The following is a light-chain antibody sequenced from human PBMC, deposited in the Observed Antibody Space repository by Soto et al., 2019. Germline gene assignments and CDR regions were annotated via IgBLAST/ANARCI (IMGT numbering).Light chain of an antibody. Sequence: VLTQSPGTLSLSPGERATLSCRASQTVYSNYLAWHQQKPGQAPRLLIYGASSRATGIPDRFSGSGSGTDFTLTISRLEPEDFAVYYCQQYGSSVSYTFGQGTKLEIK. J-gene: IGKJ2*01. V-gene: IGKV3-20*01. CDR2: GAS. CDR1: QTVYSNY. CDR3: QQYGSSVSYT.